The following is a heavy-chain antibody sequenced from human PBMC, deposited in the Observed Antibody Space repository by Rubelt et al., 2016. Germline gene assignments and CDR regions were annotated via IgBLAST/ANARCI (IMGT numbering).Heavy chain of an antibody. Sequence: EVQLVESGGGLVQPGGSLRLSCAASGFTFSPYSMNWVRQAPGKGLEWVSYINGHSDTISYSDSVKGRFTISRDNARNSLYLQMNSLRDEDTAVYYCAIGQLGYWGQGTLVTVSS. CDR3: AIGQLGY. CDR1: GFTFSPYS. D-gene: IGHD6-6*01. CDR2: INGHSDTI. V-gene: IGHV3-48*02. J-gene: IGHJ4*02.